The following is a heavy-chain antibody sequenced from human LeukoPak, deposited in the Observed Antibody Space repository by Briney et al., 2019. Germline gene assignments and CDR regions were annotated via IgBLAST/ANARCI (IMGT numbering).Heavy chain of an antibody. CDR1: GYSFTSYW. CDR2: IYPGDSDT. CDR3: ARQNSGSYGYDAFDI. V-gene: IGHV5-51*01. Sequence: GESLKISCKGSGYSFTSYWVAWVRQMPGKGLEWMGIIYPGDSDTRYSPSFQGQVTISADKSISTAYLQWSSLKASDTAMYYCARQNSGSYGYDAFDIWGQGTMVTVSS. D-gene: IGHD1-26*01. J-gene: IGHJ3*02.